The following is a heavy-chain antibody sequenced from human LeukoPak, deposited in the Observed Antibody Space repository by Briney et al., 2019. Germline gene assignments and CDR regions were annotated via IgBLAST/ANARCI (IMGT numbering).Heavy chain of an antibody. CDR2: ISSSSSYI. CDR3: AREARVPAAINFDY. V-gene: IGHV3-21*01. J-gene: IGHJ4*02. Sequence: PGGSLRLSCAASGFTFSSYSMNWVRQAPGKGLEWVSSISSSSSYIYYADSVKGRFTISRDNAKNSLYLQMNSLRAEDTAVYYCAREARVPAAINFDYWGQGTLVTVSS. D-gene: IGHD2-2*01. CDR1: GFTFSSYS.